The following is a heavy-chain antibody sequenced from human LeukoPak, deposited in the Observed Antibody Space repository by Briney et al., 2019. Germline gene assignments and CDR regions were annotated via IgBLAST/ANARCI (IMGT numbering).Heavy chain of an antibody. Sequence: PSETLSLTCTVSGGSISSYYWSWIRQPPGKGLEWIGSMYYSGSTNYKPSLKSRVTISVDTSKNQFSLKLSSVTAADTAVYYCARHGLHGGHDYWGQGTLVTVSS. V-gene: IGHV4-59*08. D-gene: IGHD2-15*01. CDR2: MYYSGST. J-gene: IGHJ4*02. CDR3: ARHGLHGGHDY. CDR1: GGSISSYY.